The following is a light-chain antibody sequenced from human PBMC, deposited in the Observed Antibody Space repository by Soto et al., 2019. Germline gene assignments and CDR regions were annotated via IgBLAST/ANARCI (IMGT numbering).Light chain of an antibody. J-gene: IGKJ1*01. CDR2: GAS. CDR1: QSVSSN. CDR3: QQYNNWPPRT. Sequence: EIVITQSPATVSVSRGERATLSCRASQSVSSNLAWYQQKPGQAPKLLIYGASTRATGIPARFSGSGSGTEFTLTISSLQSEDFAVYYCQQYNNWPPRTFGQGTKV. V-gene: IGKV3-15*01.